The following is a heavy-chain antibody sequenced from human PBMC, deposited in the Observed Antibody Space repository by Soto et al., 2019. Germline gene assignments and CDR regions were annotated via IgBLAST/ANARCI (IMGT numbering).Heavy chain of an antibody. CDR1: GYTFTSYA. J-gene: IGHJ5*02. CDR2: INAGNGNT. D-gene: IGHD4-17*01. CDR3: ARGTYGDFVSWFDP. V-gene: IGHV1-3*01. Sequence: QVRLVQSGAEVNKPGASVKVSCKASGYTFTSYALHWVRQAPGQRLEWMGWINAGNGNTKYSQNFQGRVTITRDTSASAAYRELGSLRSEDTAVYCCARGTYGDFVSWFDPWGQGTLVTVSS.